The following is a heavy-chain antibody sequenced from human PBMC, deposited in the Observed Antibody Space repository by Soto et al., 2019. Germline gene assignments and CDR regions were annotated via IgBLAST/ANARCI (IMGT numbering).Heavy chain of an antibody. CDR2: IIPIFGTA. CDR3: ARGSITIFGVVTGPNYGMDV. V-gene: IGHV1-69*13. J-gene: IGHJ6*02. D-gene: IGHD3-3*01. Sequence: ASVKVSFKASGGTFSSYAISWVRQAPGQGLEWMGGIIPIFGTANYAQKFQGRVTITADESTSTAYMELSSLRSEDTAVYYCARGSITIFGVVTGPNYGMDVWGQGTTVTVSS. CDR1: GGTFSSYA.